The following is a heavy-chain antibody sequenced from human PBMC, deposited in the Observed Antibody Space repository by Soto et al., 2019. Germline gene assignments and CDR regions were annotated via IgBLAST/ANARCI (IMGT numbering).Heavy chain of an antibody. Sequence: QVQLQQWGAGLLKPSETLSLTCAVYGGSFSGYYWNWIRQPPGKGLEWIGKIDHSGYTNYNPSLKTRVTISVDTSKNQFSLRLTSVTAADTAVYYCARVRDWFDPWGQGTLVTVSS. D-gene: IGHD3-3*01. CDR2: IDHSGYT. J-gene: IGHJ5*02. CDR1: GGSFSGYY. CDR3: ARVRDWFDP. V-gene: IGHV4-34*01.